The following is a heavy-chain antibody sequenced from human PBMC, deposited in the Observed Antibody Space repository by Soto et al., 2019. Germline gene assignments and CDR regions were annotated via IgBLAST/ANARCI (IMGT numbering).Heavy chain of an antibody. CDR1: GFTFSSYA. J-gene: IGHJ6*02. CDR3: ARETGYSGGDYYGMDV. CDR2: ISYDGSNK. D-gene: IGHD5-18*01. Sequence: QVQLVESGGGVVQPGRSLRLSCAASGFTFSSYAMHWVRQAPGKGLEWVAVISYDGSNKYYADSVKGRFTISRDNSKNTLYRQMNSLRAEDTAVYYCARETGYSGGDYYGMDVWGQGTTVTVSS. V-gene: IGHV3-30-3*01.